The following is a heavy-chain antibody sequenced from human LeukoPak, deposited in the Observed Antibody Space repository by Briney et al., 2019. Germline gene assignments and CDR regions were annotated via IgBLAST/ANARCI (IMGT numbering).Heavy chain of an antibody. D-gene: IGHD2-2*01. CDR1: GGTFSSYA. J-gene: IGHJ6*04. V-gene: IGHV1-69*06. CDR3: ASCSSTSCRPYYYYYGMDV. Sequence: ASVKVSCKASGGTFSSYAISWVRQAPGQGLEWMGGIIPIFGTANYAQKFQGRVTITADKSTSTAYMELSSLRPEDTAVYYCASCSSTSCRPYYYYYGMDVWGKGTTVTVSS. CDR2: IIPIFGTA.